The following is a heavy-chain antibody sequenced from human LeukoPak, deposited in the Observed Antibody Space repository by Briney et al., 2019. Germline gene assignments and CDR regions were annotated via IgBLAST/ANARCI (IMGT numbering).Heavy chain of an antibody. Sequence: ASVKVSCKASGYTFSNYGFSWVRQAPGQGLEWMGWISLYNGNTNYAQKFQGRVTMTTDTSTSTAYMELRSLRSDDTAVYYCARDRSSYAKGHYDYWGQGTLVTVSS. CDR1: GYTFSNYG. V-gene: IGHV1-18*01. CDR3: ARDRSSYAKGHYDY. D-gene: IGHD6-6*01. CDR2: ISLYNGNT. J-gene: IGHJ4*01.